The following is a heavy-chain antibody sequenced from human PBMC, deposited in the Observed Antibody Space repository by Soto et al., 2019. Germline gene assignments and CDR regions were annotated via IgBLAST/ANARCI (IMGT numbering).Heavy chain of an antibody. Sequence: EVQLVESGGGLVKPGGSLRLSCAASGFTFSSYSMNWVRQAPGKGLEWVSSISSSSSYLYYGDSVKGRFTISRDNAKYSLYLQMNSLRDEDTAVYYCARDLPEPYGGPGPAAFDIWGQGRMVTVSS. D-gene: IGHD4-17*01. CDR3: ARDLPEPYGGPGPAAFDI. V-gene: IGHV3-21*02. CDR2: ISSSSSYL. J-gene: IGHJ3*02. CDR1: GFTFSSYS.